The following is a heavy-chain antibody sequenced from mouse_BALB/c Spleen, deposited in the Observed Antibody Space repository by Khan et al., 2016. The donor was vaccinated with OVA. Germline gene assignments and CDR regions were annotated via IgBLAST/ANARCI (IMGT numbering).Heavy chain of an antibody. V-gene: IGHV1S41*01. CDR1: GYTFTSYTFTSYW. J-gene: IGHJ4*01. CDR2: IAPGSGST. Sequence: DLVKPGASVKLSCKSSGYTFTSYTFTSYWINWIKQRPGQGLEWIGRIAPGSGSTSYNELFKGKATLTIDTSSTTAYIQLSSLSSEDSAVYLCARANYCGRSSYAMDYWGQGTSVTVSS. D-gene: IGHD1-1*01. CDR3: ARANYCGRSSYAMDY.